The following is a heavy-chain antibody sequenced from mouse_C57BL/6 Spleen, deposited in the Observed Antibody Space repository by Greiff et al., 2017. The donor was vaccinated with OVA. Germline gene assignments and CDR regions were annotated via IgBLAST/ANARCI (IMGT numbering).Heavy chain of an antibody. CDR1: GFTFTDYY. Sequence: EVKLVESGGGLVQPGGSLSLSCAASGFTFTDYYMSWVRQPPGKALEWLGFIRNKANGYTTEYSASVKGRFTISRYNSKRILYLQMNALRAEYSATYYCASHYYGSSYPFAYWGQGTLVTVSA. J-gene: IGHJ3*01. V-gene: IGHV7-3*01. CDR2: IRNKANGYTT. CDR3: ASHYYGSSYPFAY. D-gene: IGHD1-1*01.